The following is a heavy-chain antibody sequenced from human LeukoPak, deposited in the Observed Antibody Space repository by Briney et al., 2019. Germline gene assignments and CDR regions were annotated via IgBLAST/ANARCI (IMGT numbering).Heavy chain of an antibody. CDR1: GGSISSYY. Sequence: PSETLSLTCTVSGGSISSYYWSWIRQPPGKGLEWIGYIYYSGSTNYNPSLKSRVTISVDTSKNQFSLQLRSVTAADTAVYYCAREEVSGAWNWFDPWGQGILVTVSS. V-gene: IGHV4-59*01. D-gene: IGHD2-21*02. CDR3: AREEVSGAWNWFDP. CDR2: IYYSGST. J-gene: IGHJ5*02.